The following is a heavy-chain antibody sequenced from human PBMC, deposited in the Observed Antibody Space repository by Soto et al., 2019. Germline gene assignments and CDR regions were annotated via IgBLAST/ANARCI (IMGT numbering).Heavy chain of an antibody. CDR2: IIPILGIA. V-gene: IGHV1-69*04. D-gene: IGHD3-10*01. J-gene: IGHJ6*03. CDR3: ARDLRGSGKYYYYMDV. Sequence: GASVKVSCKASGGTFSSYTISWVRQAPGQGLEWMGRIIPILGIANYAQKFQGRVTITADKSTSTAYMELSSLRSEDTAVYYCARDLRGSGKYYYYMDVWGKGTTVTVSS. CDR1: GGTFSSYT.